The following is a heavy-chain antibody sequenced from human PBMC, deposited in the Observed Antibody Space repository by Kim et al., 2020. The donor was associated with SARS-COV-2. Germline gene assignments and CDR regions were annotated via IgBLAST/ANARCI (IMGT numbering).Heavy chain of an antibody. D-gene: IGHD3-10*01. Sequence: SETLSLTCAITGDSITSGSSYWGWLRQPPGKGLEWIGHVYYSGTTYYNPSLKSRATISVDASRNQFSLNLKAVRDTDTAVYYCARQGPSFYGSGTFYYWGQGTLVTVSS. CDR3: ARQGPSFYGSGTFYY. V-gene: IGHV4-39*01. CDR2: VYYSGTT. CDR1: GDSITSGSSY. J-gene: IGHJ4*02.